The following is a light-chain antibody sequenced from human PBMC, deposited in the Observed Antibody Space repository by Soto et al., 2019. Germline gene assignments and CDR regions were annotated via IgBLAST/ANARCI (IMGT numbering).Light chain of an antibody. J-gene: IGLJ1*01. Sequence: QSVLTQPASVSGSPGQSITISCTGTSSDVGGYNYVSWYQQHPGKAPKLMIYEVSNRPSGVSNRFSGSKSGNTASLTISGLQAEDEADYYCSSYTGSTLGYVFGTGTKLTVL. CDR2: EVS. V-gene: IGLV2-14*01. CDR1: SSDVGGYNY. CDR3: SSYTGSTLGYV.